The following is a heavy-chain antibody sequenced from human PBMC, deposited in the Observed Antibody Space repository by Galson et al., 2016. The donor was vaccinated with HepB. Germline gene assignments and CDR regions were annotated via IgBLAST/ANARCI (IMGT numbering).Heavy chain of an antibody. CDR1: GYTFTAYP. V-gene: IGHV1-3*01. CDR3: VRASNYCSSPSCPRLGMDV. CDR2: IIPGNGNT. J-gene: IGHJ6*02. D-gene: IGHD2-2*01. Sequence: SVKVSCKASGYTFTAYPMHWVRQAPGQRFEWMGWIIPGNGNTKYSQNFQGRITITRDTSASTGYMELSSLRSEDTAVYYCVRASNYCSSPSCPRLGMDVWGHGTTVTVSS.